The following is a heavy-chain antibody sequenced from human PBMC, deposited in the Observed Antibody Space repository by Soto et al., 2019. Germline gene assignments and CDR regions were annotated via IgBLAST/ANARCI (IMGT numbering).Heavy chain of an antibody. Sequence: QVQLQESGPGLVKPSQTLSLTCTVSGGSISSGGYYWSWIRQHPGKGLEWIGYIFYSGSTYYNPSLKXRLTVSXXTSKNQFSLKLSSVTAADTAVYYCASYQQSYAFDIWGQGTMVTVSS. D-gene: IGHD2-2*01. J-gene: IGHJ3*02. CDR2: IFYSGST. CDR3: ASYQQSYAFDI. CDR1: GGSISSGGYY. V-gene: IGHV4-31*03.